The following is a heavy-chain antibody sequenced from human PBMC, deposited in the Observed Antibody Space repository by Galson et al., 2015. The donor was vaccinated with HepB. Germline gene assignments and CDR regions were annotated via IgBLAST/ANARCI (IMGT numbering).Heavy chain of an antibody. D-gene: IGHD1-7*01. Sequence: TLSLTCTVSGASISSGSYYWSWIRQPAGRGLEWFGRMFSGGSTNYNPSLKSRVTISVDTSKNQFSLTVTTVTVADTAVYYCARDVRTGTTRWDAFDIWGQGTMVTVSS. CDR2: MFSGGST. CDR3: ARDVRTGTTRWDAFDI. V-gene: IGHV4-61*02. J-gene: IGHJ3*02. CDR1: GASISSGSYY.